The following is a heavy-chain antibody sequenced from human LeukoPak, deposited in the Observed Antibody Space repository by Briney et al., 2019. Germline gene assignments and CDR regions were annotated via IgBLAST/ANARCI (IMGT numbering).Heavy chain of an antibody. D-gene: IGHD6-13*01. CDR2: MNPNSGGS. V-gene: IGHV1-2*02. Sequence: RASVKVSCKASGYTFTDYYLHWVRQAPGQGLEWMGWMNPNSGGSNRAERSQDRVTMTRDTSISTAYLELKWLTYDDTAVYYCARGSSSNWYGAFDYWGQGSLVTVSS. CDR1: GYTFTDYY. J-gene: IGHJ4*02. CDR3: ARGSSSNWYGAFDY.